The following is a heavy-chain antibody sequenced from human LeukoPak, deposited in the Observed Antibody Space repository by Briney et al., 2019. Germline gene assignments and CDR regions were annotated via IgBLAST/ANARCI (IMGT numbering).Heavy chain of an antibody. Sequence: GGSLRLSCAASGFTFSSYAMHWVRQAPGKGLEWVAVISYDGSNKYYADSVKGRFTISRDNSKNTLYLQMNSPRAEDTAVYYCARGTTQIAAAGTSEYYFDYWGQGTLVTVSS. CDR1: GFTFSSYA. CDR2: ISYDGSNK. CDR3: ARGTTQIAAAGTSEYYFDY. J-gene: IGHJ4*02. D-gene: IGHD6-13*01. V-gene: IGHV3-30*04.